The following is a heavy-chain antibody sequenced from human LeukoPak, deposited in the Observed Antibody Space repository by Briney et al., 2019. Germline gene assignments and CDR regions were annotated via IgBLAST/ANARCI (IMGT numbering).Heavy chain of an antibody. CDR2: LSDSGTSR. CDR3: AKMKGAEREHYSMDV. CDR1: GFTFSSYA. D-gene: IGHD1-26*01. V-gene: IGHV3-23*01. J-gene: IGHJ6*02. Sequence: GGSLRLSCAASGFTFSSYAMSWVRQAPGEGLEWVSGLSDSGTSRYYADSVKGRFTISRDNSMNTLYLQMNSLRAEDTAVYYCAKMKGAEREHYSMDVWGQGTTVTVS.